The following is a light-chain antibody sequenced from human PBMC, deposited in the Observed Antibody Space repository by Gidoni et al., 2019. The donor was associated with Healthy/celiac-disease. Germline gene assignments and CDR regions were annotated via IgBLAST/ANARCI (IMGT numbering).Light chain of an antibody. J-gene: IGKJ3*01. CDR1: QGISSY. CDR3: QQLNSYPFT. CDR2: AAS. Sequence: DIQLTQSPSFLSASVGDRVTIPCSASQGISSYLAWYQQKPGKAPKLLIYAASTLQRGVPSRFSGSGSGTEFTLTISSLQPEDFATYYCQQLNSYPFTFXPXTKVDIK. V-gene: IGKV1-9*01.